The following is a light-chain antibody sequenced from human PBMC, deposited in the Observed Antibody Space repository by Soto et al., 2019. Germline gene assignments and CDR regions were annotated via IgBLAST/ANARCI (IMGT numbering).Light chain of an antibody. CDR1: QSISSY. J-gene: IGKJ1*01. Sequence: DIQMTQSPSSLSASVGDRVTITCRASQSISSYLNWYQQKPGKAPKLLIYAASSLHSGVPSRFSGSGSGTDFTLTISSLQPEDFATYYCQQSYNTPATFGQGTKVDIK. CDR2: AAS. CDR3: QQSYNTPAT. V-gene: IGKV1-39*01.